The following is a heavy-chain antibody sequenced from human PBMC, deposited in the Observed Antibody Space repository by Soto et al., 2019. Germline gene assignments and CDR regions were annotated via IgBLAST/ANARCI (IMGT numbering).Heavy chain of an antibody. CDR1: GGTFSSYA. V-gene: IGHV1-69*06. Sequence: SVKVSCKASGGTFSSYAISWVRQAPGQGLEWMGGIIPIFGTANYAQKFQGRVTVTADKSTSTAYMELSSLRSEDTAVYYCARDRSSSSWYWFDPWGQGTLVTVSS. D-gene: IGHD6-13*01. CDR3: ARDRSSSSWYWFDP. CDR2: IIPIFGTA. J-gene: IGHJ5*02.